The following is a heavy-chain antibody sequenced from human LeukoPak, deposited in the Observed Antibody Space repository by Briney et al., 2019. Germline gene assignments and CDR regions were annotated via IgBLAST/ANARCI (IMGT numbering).Heavy chain of an antibody. CDR1: GGSISSSSYH. CDR2: MSYSGAT. CDR3: ARHCRAVLVVPVARGDYFDY. D-gene: IGHD2-2*01. V-gene: IGHV4-39*01. J-gene: IGHJ4*02. Sequence: SETLSLTCTVSGGSISSSSYHWGWIRQSPGEGLQWITSMSYSGATYYNPSLQSRVTISVDTSKNQSSLKLYSVTAAHTAVYYCARHCRAVLVVPVARGDYFDYLGQGTLVTVSS.